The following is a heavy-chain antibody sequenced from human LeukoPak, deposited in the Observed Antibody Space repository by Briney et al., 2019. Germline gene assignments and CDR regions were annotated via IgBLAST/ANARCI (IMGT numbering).Heavy chain of an antibody. CDR3: ERASPGGVVVPAAMGWFDP. D-gene: IGHD2-2*01. CDR1: GFTFSSYW. J-gene: IGHJ5*02. V-gene: IGHV3-7*01. CDR2: IKQDGSEK. Sequence: PGGSLRLSCAASGFTFSSYWMSWVRRAPGKGLEWVANIKQDGSEKYYVDSVKGRFTISRDNAKNSLYLQMNSLRAEDTAVYYCERASPGGVVVPAAMGWFDPWGQGTLVTVSS.